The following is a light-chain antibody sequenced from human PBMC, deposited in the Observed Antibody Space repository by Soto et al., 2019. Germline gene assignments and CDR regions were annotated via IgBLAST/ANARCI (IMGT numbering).Light chain of an antibody. Sequence: AIRMTQSPSSLSASTVDRVTITCRASQGISSYLAWYQQKPGKAPKLLIYAASTLQSGVPSRFSGSGSGTDFTLTISCLQSEDFATYYCQQYYSYPRTCGQGTKVDIK. CDR2: AAS. V-gene: IGKV1-8*01. CDR3: QQYYSYPRT. CDR1: QGISSY. J-gene: IGKJ1*01.